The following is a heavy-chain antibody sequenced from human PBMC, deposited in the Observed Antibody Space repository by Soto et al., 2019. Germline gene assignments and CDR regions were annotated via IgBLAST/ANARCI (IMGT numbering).Heavy chain of an antibody. D-gene: IGHD3-22*01. CDR3: ARDAEADSSGYPNWFDP. CDR1: GFTFSSYA. Sequence: GGSLRLSCAASGFTFSSYAMHWVRQAPGKGLEWVAVISYDGSNKYYADSVKGRFTISRDNSKNTLYLQMNSLRAEDTAVYYCARDAEADSSGYPNWFDPWGQGTLVTVSS. V-gene: IGHV3-30-3*01. CDR2: ISYDGSNK. J-gene: IGHJ5*02.